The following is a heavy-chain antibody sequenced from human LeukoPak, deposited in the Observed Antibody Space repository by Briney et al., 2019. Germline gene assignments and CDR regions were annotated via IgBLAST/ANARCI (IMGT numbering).Heavy chain of an antibody. CDR3: ARSRCSSTSCFPDH. CDR2: VKEDGSEK. V-gene: IGHV3-7*01. D-gene: IGHD2-2*01. Sequence: HPGGSLRLSCAASGFTLSYYWMTWVRQAPGKGLERVANVKEDGSEKYYVDSVRGRFTISRDNAKNSLYLQMDSLRAEDTAVFYCARSRCSSTSCFPDHWGQGTLVTVSS. CDR1: GFTLSYYW. J-gene: IGHJ4*02.